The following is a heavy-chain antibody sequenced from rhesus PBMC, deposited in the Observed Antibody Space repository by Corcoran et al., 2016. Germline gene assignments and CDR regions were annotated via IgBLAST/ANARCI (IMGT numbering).Heavy chain of an antibody. CDR2: INPYNGNT. CDR1: GYTFTDYY. J-gene: IGHJ2*01. Sequence: QVQLVQSGAEVKKPGSSVKVSCKASGYTFTDYYMHWVRHAPRQGLEWMGWINPYNGNTKYAKKFQGRVTMTRDTSTSTAYMELSSLRSEDTAVYYCASGSSYVHDWYFDLWGPGTPITISS. D-gene: IGHD4-29*01. CDR3: ASGSSYVHDWYFDL. V-gene: IGHV1S2*01.